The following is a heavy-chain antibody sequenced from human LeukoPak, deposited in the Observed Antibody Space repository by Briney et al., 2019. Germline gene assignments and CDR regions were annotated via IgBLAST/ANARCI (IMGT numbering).Heavy chain of an antibody. V-gene: IGHV3-48*01. CDR1: GFPFSNNP. Sequence: PGGSLRLSCVVSGFPFSNNPMNWVRQAPGKGLEWVSYISTAITTTYYAESAKGRFTISRDNAKNSLYLQMNSLRVEDTAVYYCARGGGKGYEIDYWGQGTLVTVSS. CDR3: ARGGGKGYEIDY. D-gene: IGHD2-2*01. CDR2: ISTAITTT. J-gene: IGHJ4*02.